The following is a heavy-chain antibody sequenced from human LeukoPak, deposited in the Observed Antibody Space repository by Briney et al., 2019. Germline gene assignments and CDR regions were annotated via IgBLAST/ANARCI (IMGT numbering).Heavy chain of an antibody. CDR2: IYYSGST. V-gene: IGHV4-31*03. J-gene: IGHJ4*02. Sequence: SETLSLTCTVSGGSVSSGGYYWSWIRQHPGKGLEWIGYIYYSGSTYYNPSLKSRVTISVDTSKNQFSLNLSSVTAADTAAYYCARKEAVGPYFDYWGQGTLVTVSS. CDR1: GGSVSSGGYY. D-gene: IGHD6-19*01. CDR3: ARKEAVGPYFDY.